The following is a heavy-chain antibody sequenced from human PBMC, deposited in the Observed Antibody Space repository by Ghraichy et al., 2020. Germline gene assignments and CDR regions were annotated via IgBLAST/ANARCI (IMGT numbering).Heavy chain of an antibody. V-gene: IGHV3-7*01. CDR2: IKEDGSET. CDR1: GFTFSSNW. Sequence: GGSLRLSFAASGFTFSSNWMNWVRQAPGKGLEWVANIKEDGSETYYVDSVKGRFTISRDNAKNSLYLQMTSLRADDTAVYYCTRDLHYTFSSWGQGTLVTVSS. D-gene: IGHD2/OR15-2a*01. CDR3: TRDLHYTFSS. J-gene: IGHJ5*02.